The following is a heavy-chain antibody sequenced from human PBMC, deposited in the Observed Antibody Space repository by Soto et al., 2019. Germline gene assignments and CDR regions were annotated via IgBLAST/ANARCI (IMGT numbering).Heavy chain of an antibody. V-gene: IGHV1-69*13. Sequence: ASVKVSCKASGGNFSSYAISWVRQAPGQGLEWMGGIIPIFGTANYAQKFQGRVTITADESTSTAYMELSSLRSEDTAVYYCAKGRHYYGSGSYYKYGMDVWGQGTTVTVSS. J-gene: IGHJ6*02. CDR3: AKGRHYYGSGSYYKYGMDV. D-gene: IGHD3-10*01. CDR1: GGNFSSYA. CDR2: IIPIFGTA.